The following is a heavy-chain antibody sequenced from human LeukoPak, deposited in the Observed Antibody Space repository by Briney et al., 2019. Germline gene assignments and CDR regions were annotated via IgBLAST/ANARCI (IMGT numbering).Heavy chain of an antibody. V-gene: IGHV5-51*01. CDR2: IYPGDSDT. J-gene: IGHJ6*04. D-gene: IGHD4/OR15-4a*01. CDR1: GYNFNSHW. Sequence: GETLKISCKGSGYNFNSHWIAWVRQMPGKGLEWMGIIYPGDSDTRYSPSFQGQVTISADKSISAAYLQWSSLRASDTAMYYCARQLLESASASGMDVWGKGTTVTVSS. CDR3: ARQLLESASASGMDV.